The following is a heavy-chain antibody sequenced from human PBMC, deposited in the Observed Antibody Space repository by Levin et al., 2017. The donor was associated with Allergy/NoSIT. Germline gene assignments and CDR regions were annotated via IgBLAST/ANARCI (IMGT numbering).Heavy chain of an antibody. V-gene: IGHV3-30*18. J-gene: IGHJ6*03. CDR3: AKDIYPYYYYYMDV. Sequence: SCAASGFTFSSYGMHWVRQAPGKGLEWVAVISYDGSNKYYADSVKGRFTISRDNSKNTLYLQMNSLRAEDTAVYYCAKDIYPYYYYYMDVWGKGTTVTVSS. CDR2: ISYDGSNK. D-gene: IGHD2-2*02. CDR1: GFTFSSYG.